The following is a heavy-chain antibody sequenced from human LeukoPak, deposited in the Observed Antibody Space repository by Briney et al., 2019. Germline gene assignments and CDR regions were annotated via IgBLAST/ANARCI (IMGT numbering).Heavy chain of an antibody. V-gene: IGHV4-34*01. J-gene: IGHJ6*03. CDR2: INHSGST. CDR1: GGSFSGYY. D-gene: IGHD6-6*01. CDR3: ARSPSIAARLLYYYMDV. Sequence: PSETLSLTCAVYGGSFSGYYWSWIRQPPGKGLEWIEEINHSGSTNYNPSLKSRVTISVDTSKNQFSLKLSSVTAADTAVYYCARSPSIAARLLYYYMDVWGKGTTVTVSS.